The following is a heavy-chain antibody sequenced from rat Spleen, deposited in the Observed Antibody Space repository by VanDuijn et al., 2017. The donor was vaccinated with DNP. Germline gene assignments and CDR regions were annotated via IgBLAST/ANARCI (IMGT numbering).Heavy chain of an antibody. J-gene: IGHJ3*01. CDR1: GFTFSTAW. V-gene: IGHV6-6*01. CDR2: IKAKSNNYAT. Sequence: EVQLVESGGGLVQPGRSMKLSCAASGFTFSTAWMYWYRQFPEKRLEWVARIKAKSNNYATDYTESVKGRFTISRDDSKSSIYLQMNNLKEEDTAIYYCAHPSYWSQGTLVTVSS. D-gene: IGHD3-8*01. CDR3: AHPSY.